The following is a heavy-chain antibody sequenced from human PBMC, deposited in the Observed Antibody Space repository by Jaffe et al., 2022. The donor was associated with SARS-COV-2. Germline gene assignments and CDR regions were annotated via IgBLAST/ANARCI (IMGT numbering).Heavy chain of an antibody. CDR1: GYTFTNYD. CDR2: INPKRGST. Sequence: QVQLVQSGAEVKKPGASVKVSCKASGYTFTNYDINWVRQATGQGLEWMGWINPKRGSTGCAQKFQGRVLMTRDTSTSTAYMEVTSLRSEDTAIYFCARVAGSADYWGQGTPVTVSS. D-gene: IGHD3-10*01. J-gene: IGHJ4*02. CDR3: ARVAGSADY. V-gene: IGHV1-8*01.